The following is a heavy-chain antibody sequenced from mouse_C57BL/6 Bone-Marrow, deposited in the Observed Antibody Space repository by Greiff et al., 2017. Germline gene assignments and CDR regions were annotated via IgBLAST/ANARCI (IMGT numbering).Heavy chain of an antibody. CDR3: ASTFSWFAY. D-gene: IGHD5-1*01. V-gene: IGHV1-26*01. Sequence: EVQLQQSGPELVQPGASVKISCKASGYTFTDYYMNWVKQSHGKSLEWIGDINPNNGGTSYNQKFKGKATLTVDKSSSTAYMELRSLTSEDSAVYYCASTFSWFAYWGQGTLVTVSA. J-gene: IGHJ3*01. CDR1: GYTFTDYY. CDR2: INPNNGGT.